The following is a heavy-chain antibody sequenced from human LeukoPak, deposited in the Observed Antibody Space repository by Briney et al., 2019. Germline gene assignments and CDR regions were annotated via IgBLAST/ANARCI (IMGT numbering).Heavy chain of an antibody. D-gene: IGHD3-10*01. CDR1: GDSLGIHY. V-gene: IGHV4-4*07. J-gene: IGHJ2*01. CDR3: ARHSESGSFRYWFFDL. CDR2: IFASGST. Sequence: PSETLSLTCTVSGDSLGIHYWSWVRQPAGKGLEWIGRIFASGSTSYNPSLKSRITMSQDTSKNQFSLNLTSLTAADTAIYYCARHSESGSFRYWFFDLWGRGTLVTVSS.